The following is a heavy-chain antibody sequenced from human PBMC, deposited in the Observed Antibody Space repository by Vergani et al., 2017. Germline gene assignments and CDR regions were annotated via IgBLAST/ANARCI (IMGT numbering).Heavy chain of an antibody. J-gene: IGHJ2*01. D-gene: IGHD1-26*01. CDR3: AKALGTSYYFDL. V-gene: IGHV3-23*01. CDR2: ISGSGGST. Sequence: EVQLLESGGGLVQPGGSLRLSCAASGFTFSSYAMSWVRQAPGKGLEWVSAISGSGGSTYYADSVKGRFTIARDNSKNTLYLQMNSLRSEDTAVYYCAKALGTSYYFDLWGRGTLVTVSS. CDR1: GFTFSSYA.